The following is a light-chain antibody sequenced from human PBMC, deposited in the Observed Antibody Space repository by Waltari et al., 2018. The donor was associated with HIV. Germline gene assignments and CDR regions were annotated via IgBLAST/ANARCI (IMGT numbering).Light chain of an antibody. V-gene: IGKV3-20*01. CDR1: QSVSSSY. CDR3: QQYGSSRWT. J-gene: IGKJ1*01. Sequence: IVLTQSPGTLSLSPGERATLSCSASQSVSSSYLAWYQQKPGQAPRLLIYGASSRATGIPDRFSGSGSGTDFTLTISRLEPEDFAVYYCQQYGSSRWTFGQGTKVEIK. CDR2: GAS.